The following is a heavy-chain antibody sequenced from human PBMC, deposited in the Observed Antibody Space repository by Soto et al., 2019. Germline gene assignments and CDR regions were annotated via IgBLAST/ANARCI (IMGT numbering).Heavy chain of an antibody. CDR1: SDSITTSF. CDR2: MFHTGTT. Sequence: QVQLQESGPGLVKPSETLSLTCTVSSDSITTSFWGWIRQPPGKGLEWIGYMFHTGTTKYNPSLESRVTLSVDTSKNQFSLNLSSVTAADTAVYFCARFGRGGFAPWGQGTMVSVSS. CDR3: ARFGRGGFAP. V-gene: IGHV4-59*12. J-gene: IGHJ3*01. D-gene: IGHD3-16*01.